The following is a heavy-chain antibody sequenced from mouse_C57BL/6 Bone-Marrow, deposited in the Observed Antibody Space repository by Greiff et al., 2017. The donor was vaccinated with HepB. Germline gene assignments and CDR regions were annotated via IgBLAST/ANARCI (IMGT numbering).Heavy chain of an antibody. Sequence: VQLQQPGAELVKPGASVKLSCKASGYTFTSYWMHWVKQRPGQGLEWIGMIHPNSGSTNYNEKFKSKATLTVDKSSSTAYMQLSSLTSEDSAVYYCARKGNYYGSPWYFDVWGTGTTVTVSS. V-gene: IGHV1-64*01. J-gene: IGHJ1*03. CDR2: IHPNSGST. CDR1: GYTFTSYW. CDR3: ARKGNYYGSPWYFDV. D-gene: IGHD1-1*01.